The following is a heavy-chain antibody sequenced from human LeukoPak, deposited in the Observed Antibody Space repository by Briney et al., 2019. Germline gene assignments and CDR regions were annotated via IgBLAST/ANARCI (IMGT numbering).Heavy chain of an antibody. CDR2: IYSSGST. CDR1: GVSISSSNYY. Sequence: SETLSLTCIVSGVSISSSNYYWGWVRQPPGKGLEWIGNIYSSGSTYYNSSLKSRVTISIDTSNNQVSLKMSSMTAADTAVYYCARTEESGYSYGYFGYYYYMDVWGKGTTVTVSS. D-gene: IGHD5-18*01. J-gene: IGHJ6*03. CDR3: ARTEESGYSYGYFGYYYYMDV. V-gene: IGHV4-39*01.